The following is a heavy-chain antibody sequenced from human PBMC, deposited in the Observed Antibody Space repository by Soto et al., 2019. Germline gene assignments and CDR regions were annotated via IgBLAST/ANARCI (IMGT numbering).Heavy chain of an antibody. V-gene: IGHV3-48*02. CDR2: ISSTARNTV. CDR3: ARRGMTAFDY. J-gene: IGHJ4*02. CDR1: GFPFSDYS. Sequence: PGGSRRLSCAASGFPFSDYSMNWVRQAPGKGLEWVSYISSTARNTVYYADSVRGRFTISRDNAKNSLYLQMSGLRDDDTAVYFCARRGMTAFDYWGQGIKVTVSS. D-gene: IGHD3-16*01.